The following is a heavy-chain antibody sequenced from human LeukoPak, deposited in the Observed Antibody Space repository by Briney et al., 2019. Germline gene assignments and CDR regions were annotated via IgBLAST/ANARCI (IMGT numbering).Heavy chain of an antibody. V-gene: IGHV1-8*01. Sequence: GASVKVSCKASGYTFTSYDINWVRQATGQGLEWMGWMNPNSGNTGYAQKFQGRVTMTRNTSISTTYMELSSLRSEDTAVYYCARGIPKVVRGVIIIVHYYMDVWGKGTTVTISS. CDR3: ARGIPKVVRGVIIIVHYYMDV. CDR2: MNPNSGNT. J-gene: IGHJ6*03. CDR1: GYTFTSYD. D-gene: IGHD3-10*01.